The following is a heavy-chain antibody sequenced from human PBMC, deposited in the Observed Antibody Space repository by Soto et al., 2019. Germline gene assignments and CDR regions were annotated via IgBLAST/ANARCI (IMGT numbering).Heavy chain of an antibody. D-gene: IGHD2-15*01. CDR1: GAPITINY. CDR3: ARDAGGPYDH. J-gene: IGHJ4*01. CDR2: IYYSGST. V-gene: IGHV4-59*01. Sequence: SETLSLTCTVSGAPITINYWSWIRQAPGKWLEWIGYIYYSGSTTYNPSLKGRVTMSADTSKDQFSLKLNSVTAADTAVYYCARDAGGPYDHWGPGXLVTVYS.